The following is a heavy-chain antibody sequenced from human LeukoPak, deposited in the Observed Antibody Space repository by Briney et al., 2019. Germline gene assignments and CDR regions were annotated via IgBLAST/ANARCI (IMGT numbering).Heavy chain of an antibody. J-gene: IGHJ4*02. CDR3: ARDYCSSTSCYDY. Sequence: GGSLRLSCAASGFTFSSYSMNWVRQAPGKGLEWVSYISSSSSTIYYADSVKGRLTISRDNAKNSLYLQMNSLRAEDTAVYYCARDYCSSTSCYDYWGQGTLVTVSS. CDR1: GFTFSSYS. CDR2: ISSSSSTI. D-gene: IGHD2-2*01. V-gene: IGHV3-48*01.